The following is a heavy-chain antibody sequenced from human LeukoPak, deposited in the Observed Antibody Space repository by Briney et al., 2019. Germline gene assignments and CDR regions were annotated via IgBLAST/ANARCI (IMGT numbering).Heavy chain of an antibody. CDR1: GGSISSYY. Sequence: PSETLSLTCTVSGGSISSYYWSWIRQPPGKGLEWIGYIYYSGSTNYNPSLKSRVTISVDTSKNQFSLKLSSVTAADTAVYYCARDRYGSGCYSGAFDIWGQGTMVTVSS. D-gene: IGHD3-22*01. V-gene: IGHV4-59*12. J-gene: IGHJ3*02. CDR2: IYYSGST. CDR3: ARDRYGSGCYSGAFDI.